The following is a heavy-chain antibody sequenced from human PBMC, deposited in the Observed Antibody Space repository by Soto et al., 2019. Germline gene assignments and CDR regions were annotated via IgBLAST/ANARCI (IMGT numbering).Heavy chain of an antibody. CDR3: AHSLYLITGTSGGWFDP. Sequence: SGPTLVNHTQTLTLTCTFSGFSLSTSGVGVGWIRQPPGKALEWLALIYWDDDKRYSPSLKSRLTITKDTSKNQVVLTMTNMDPVDTATYYCAHSLYLITGTSGGWFDPWGQGTLVTVSS. V-gene: IGHV2-5*02. CDR2: IYWDDDK. D-gene: IGHD1-7*01. CDR1: GFSLSTSGVG. J-gene: IGHJ5*02.